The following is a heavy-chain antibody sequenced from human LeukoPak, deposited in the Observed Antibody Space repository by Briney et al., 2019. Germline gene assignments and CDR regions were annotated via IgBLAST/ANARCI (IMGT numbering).Heavy chain of an antibody. J-gene: IGHJ4*02. V-gene: IGHV4-39*01. D-gene: IGHD5-18*01. Sequence: SETLSLTCTVAGGAMTSGVYYCAWIRQTPGKDLEWIGNIYYTGSTTYSNPSLKSRVAISIDTSKNQFSLRLSSVTAADTGLYFCARQGTRSGYPEEFDSWGQGTLVSVSS. CDR3: ARQGTRSGYPEEFDS. CDR1: GGAMTSGVYY. CDR2: IYYTGST.